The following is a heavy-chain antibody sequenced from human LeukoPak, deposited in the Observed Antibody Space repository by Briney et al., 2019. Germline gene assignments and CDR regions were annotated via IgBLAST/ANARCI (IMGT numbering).Heavy chain of an antibody. CDR1: GDSVSSGSYY. J-gene: IGHJ4*02. CDR3: ARHPSSRPYFDY. D-gene: IGHD2-2*01. CDR2: IYYSGST. Sequence: PSETLSLTCTVSGDSVSSGSYYWSWIRQPPGKGLEWIGYIYYSGSTNYNPSLKSRVTMSVDTSKNQFSLKLSSVTAADTAMYYCARHPSSRPYFDYWAQGALVTVSS. V-gene: IGHV4-61*01.